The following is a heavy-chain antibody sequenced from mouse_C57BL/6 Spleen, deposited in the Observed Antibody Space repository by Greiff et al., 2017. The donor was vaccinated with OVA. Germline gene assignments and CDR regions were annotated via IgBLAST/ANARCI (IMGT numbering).Heavy chain of an antibody. D-gene: IGHD2-10*01. CDR3: AREDLLLDYFDY. Sequence: QVQLQQPGTELVKPGASVKLSCKASGYTFTSYWMHWVKQRPGQGLEWIGNINPSNGGTNYNEKFKSKATLTADKSSSTAYMQLSSLTSEDSAVYYCAREDLLLDYFDYWGQGTTLTVSS. J-gene: IGHJ2*01. V-gene: IGHV1-53*01. CDR1: GYTFTSYW. CDR2: INPSNGGT.